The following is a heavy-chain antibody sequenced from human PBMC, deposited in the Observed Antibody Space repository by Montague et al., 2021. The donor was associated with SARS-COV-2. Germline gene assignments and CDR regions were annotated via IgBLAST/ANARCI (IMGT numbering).Heavy chain of an antibody. J-gene: IGHJ4*02. CDR3: ARYSRPTLPAVY. Sequence: SETLSLTCTVSGGSISSFYWSWFRQPPGKGLEWIGYISHSGSTNYNPSLTSRVTMSIDASKNQFSLKVNSVTAADTAVYYCARYSRPTLPAVYWGQGTLVTASS. V-gene: IGHV4-59*08. CDR1: GGSISSFY. CDR2: ISHSGST. D-gene: IGHD2-21*01.